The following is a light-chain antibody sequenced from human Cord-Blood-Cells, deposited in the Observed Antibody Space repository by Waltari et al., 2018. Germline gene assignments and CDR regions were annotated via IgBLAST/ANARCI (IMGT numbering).Light chain of an antibody. J-gene: IGLJ1*01. CDR1: RSEVGGYNY. Sequence: QSALTQPASVSGSPGQSITISCTGTRSEVGGYNYVSWYQQHPGKATKLRIYEVSNRPAVVSSRCAGTESVNTAALTISARQAEDEADYYCSSYTSSSTLVFGTGTKVTVL. CDR2: EVS. V-gene: IGLV2-14*01. CDR3: SSYTSSSTLV.